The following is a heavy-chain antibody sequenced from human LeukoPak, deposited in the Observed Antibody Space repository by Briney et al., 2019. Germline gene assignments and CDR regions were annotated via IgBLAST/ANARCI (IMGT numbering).Heavy chain of an antibody. D-gene: IGHD2-8*02. J-gene: IGHJ5*02. Sequence: GGSLRLSCAASVFTFSSYSMNWVRQAPGKGLEWVSSISSSSSYIYYADSVRGRFTISRDNAKNSLYLQMNSLRAEDTAVYYCARDTGGPNWFDPWGQGTLVTVSS. CDR3: ARDTGGPNWFDP. CDR1: VFTFSSYS. CDR2: ISSSSSYI. V-gene: IGHV3-21*01.